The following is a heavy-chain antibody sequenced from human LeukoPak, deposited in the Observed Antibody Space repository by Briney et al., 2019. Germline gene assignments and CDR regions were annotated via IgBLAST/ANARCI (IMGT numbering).Heavy chain of an antibody. D-gene: IGHD6-6*01. CDR3: ARMGYSSSLPDY. J-gene: IGHJ4*02. CDR1: GFTFSSYW. V-gene: IGHV3-7*02. CDR2: IKQDGSDK. Sequence: GGSLRLSCAASGFTFSSYWMSWVRQAPGKGLEWVANIKQDGSDKHYVDSVKGRFTISRDNAKNSLYLQMNSLRTEDTAVYYCARMGYSSSLPDYWGQGTLVTVSS.